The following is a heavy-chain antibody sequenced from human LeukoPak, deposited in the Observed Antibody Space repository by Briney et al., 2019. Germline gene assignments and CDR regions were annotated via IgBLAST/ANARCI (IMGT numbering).Heavy chain of an antibody. CDR2: ISGSRTHT. V-gene: IGHV3-23*01. Sequence: GGSLRLSCAASGFTFSNFAMTWVRQAPGRGLEWVSVISGSRTHTYYADSVRGRFTISRDNSQNTLFLQMNSLRAEDTAVYFCAKTVISSQYDYYMDVWGKGTTVTVSS. J-gene: IGHJ6*03. CDR1: GFTFSNFA. CDR3: AKTVISSQYDYYMDV. D-gene: IGHD4-11*01.